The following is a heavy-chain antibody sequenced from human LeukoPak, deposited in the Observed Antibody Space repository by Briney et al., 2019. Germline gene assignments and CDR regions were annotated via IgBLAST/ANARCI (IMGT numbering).Heavy chain of an antibody. CDR2: IKQDGSEK. D-gene: IGHD3-10*01. CDR1: GFTLCIYW. J-gene: IGHJ4*02. Sequence: GGSLRLSCEASGFTLCIYWMSCAPHAPGGGLECVANIKQDGSEKYYVDPVKRRLTISRDNAKNSLYLQINSLRAEDTAVYYCARGLVTMVRGVIPLPYWGQGALVTVSS. V-gene: IGHV3-7*01. CDR3: ARGLVTMVRGVIPLPY.